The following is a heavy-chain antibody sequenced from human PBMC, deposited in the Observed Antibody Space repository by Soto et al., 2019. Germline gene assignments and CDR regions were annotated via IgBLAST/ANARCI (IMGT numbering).Heavy chain of an antibody. CDR3: VTPVFRFLQWKTAV. CDR2: ITNGGTTI. J-gene: IGHJ4*02. CDR1: GFTFSSYS. V-gene: IGHV3-48*02. Sequence: GGSLKLSCAASGFTFSSYSMNWVRQAPGKGLEWISYITNGGTTIYYADSVKGRFTISRDNAKNSLYLHMNRIRDDDTAVYYCVTPVFRFLQWKTAVRGQGTLVTVPS. D-gene: IGHD3-3*01.